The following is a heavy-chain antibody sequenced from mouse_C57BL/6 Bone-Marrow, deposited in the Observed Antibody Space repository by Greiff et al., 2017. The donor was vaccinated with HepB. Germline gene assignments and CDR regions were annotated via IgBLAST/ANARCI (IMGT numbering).Heavy chain of an antibody. V-gene: IGHV5-6*01. CDR1: GFTFSSYG. CDR2: ISSGGSYT. J-gene: IGHJ3*01. CDR3: ASECAY. Sequence: EVQVVESGGDLVKPGGSLKLSCAASGFTFSSYGMSWVRQTPDKRLEWVATISSGGSYTYYPDSVKGRCTISRDNATNTLYLQMSSLKSEDTAMYYCASECAYWGQGTLVTVSA.